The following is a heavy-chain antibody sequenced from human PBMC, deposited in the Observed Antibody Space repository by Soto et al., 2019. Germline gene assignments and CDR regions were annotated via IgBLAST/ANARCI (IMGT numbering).Heavy chain of an antibody. V-gene: IGHV4-30-4*01. Sequence: LSLTCTVSGGSISSGDYYWSWIRQPPGKGLEWIGYIYYSGSTYYNPSLKSRVTISVDTSKNQFSLKLSSVTAADTAVYYCASFIQLEPGHYYYYGMDVWGQGTTVTVSS. CDR1: GGSISSGDYY. CDR2: IYYSGST. J-gene: IGHJ6*02. CDR3: ASFIQLEPGHYYYYGMDV. D-gene: IGHD5-18*01.